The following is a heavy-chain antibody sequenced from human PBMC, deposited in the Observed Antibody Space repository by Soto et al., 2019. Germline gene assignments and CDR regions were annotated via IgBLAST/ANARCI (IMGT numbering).Heavy chain of an antibody. CDR1: GFTFSSYS. D-gene: IGHD3-10*01. V-gene: IGHV3-21*01. CDR3: ARPVYGSGSYYWYFDY. J-gene: IGHJ4*02. CDR2: ISSGSSYI. Sequence: PGGSLRLSCAASGFTFSSYSMNWVRQAPGKGLEWVSSISSGSSYIYYADSVKGRFTISRDNAKNSLYLQMNSLRAEDTAVYYCARPVYGSGSYYWYFDYWGQGTLVTVSS.